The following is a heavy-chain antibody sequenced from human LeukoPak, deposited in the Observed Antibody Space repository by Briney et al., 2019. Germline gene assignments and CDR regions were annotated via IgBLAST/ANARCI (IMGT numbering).Heavy chain of an antibody. Sequence: SGPALVKPTQTLTLTCTFSGFSLSTSGMRVSWIRQPPGKALEWLARIDWDDDKFYSTSLKTRLTISRGTSKNQVVLTMTNMDPVDTATYYCARTNYGDYRNWFEPWGQGTLVTVPS. CDR1: GFSLSTSGMR. CDR3: ARTNYGDYRNWFEP. D-gene: IGHD4-17*01. V-gene: IGHV2-70*04. CDR2: IDWDDDK. J-gene: IGHJ5*02.